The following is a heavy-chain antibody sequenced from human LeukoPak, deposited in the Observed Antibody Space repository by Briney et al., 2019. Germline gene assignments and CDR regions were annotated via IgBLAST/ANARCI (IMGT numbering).Heavy chain of an antibody. J-gene: IGHJ6*02. Sequence: GPSVKVSCKASGYTFTTYAMHWVRQAPGQRLEWMGWINAGNGNTKYSQRFLGRVAVTRDTSASTAYMELSSLRSEDTAVYYCARVWYYDILTGYSVGSAKYGMDVWGQGTTVTVSS. CDR2: INAGNGNT. CDR3: ARVWYYDILTGYSVGSAKYGMDV. V-gene: IGHV1-3*01. CDR1: GYTFTTYA. D-gene: IGHD3-9*01.